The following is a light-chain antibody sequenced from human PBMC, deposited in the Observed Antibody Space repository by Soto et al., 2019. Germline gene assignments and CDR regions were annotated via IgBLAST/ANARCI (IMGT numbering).Light chain of an antibody. CDR1: SGSIATNY. J-gene: IGLJ2*01. Sequence: NFMLTQPHSVSESPGKTVTISCTRSSGSIATNYVQWYQQRPGSSPTTVIYDANRRPSGVPDRFSGSIDSSSNSASLTISGLQTEDEADYYCQSYDSSNRGVFGGGTKLTVL. CDR3: QSYDSSNRGV. V-gene: IGLV6-57*01. CDR2: DAN.